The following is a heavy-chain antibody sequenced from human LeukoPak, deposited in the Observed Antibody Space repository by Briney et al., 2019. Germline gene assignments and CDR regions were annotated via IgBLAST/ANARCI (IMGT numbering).Heavy chain of an antibody. CDR1: GFTFSSYA. D-gene: IGHD1-26*01. V-gene: IGHV3-30-3*01. J-gene: IGHJ6*02. CDR3: ASTPPGVGATDYGMDV. Sequence: GGSLRLSCAASGFTFSSYAMHWVRQAPGKGLEWVAVISYDGSNKYYADSVKGRFTISRDNSKNTLYLQMNSLRVEDTAVYYCASTPPGVGATDYGMDVWGQGTTVTVSS. CDR2: ISYDGSNK.